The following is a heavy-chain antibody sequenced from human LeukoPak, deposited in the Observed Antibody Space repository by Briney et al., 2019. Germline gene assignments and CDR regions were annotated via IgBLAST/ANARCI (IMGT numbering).Heavy chain of an antibody. V-gene: IGHV1-69*05. CDR2: VIPIFGTA. J-gene: IGHJ4*02. CDR3: ARTYCGGDCSRYCFDY. D-gene: IGHD2-21*02. CDR1: GGTFSSYA. Sequence: SVKVSCKASGGTFSSYAISWVRQAPGQGLEWMGRVIPIFGTANYAQKFQGRVTITTDESTSTAYMELSSLRSEDTAVYYCARTYCGGDCSRYCFDYWGQGTLVTVSS.